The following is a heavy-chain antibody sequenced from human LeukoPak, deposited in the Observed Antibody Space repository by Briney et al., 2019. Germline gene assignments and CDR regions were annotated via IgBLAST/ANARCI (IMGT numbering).Heavy chain of an antibody. D-gene: IGHD1-26*01. Sequence: PGGSQRLSCAASGFTFDDYGMSWVRQAPGKGLEWVSGINWSGSRTGYADSVKGRFTISRDNAKNSLYLQMNSLRAEDTASYYCASAVGAGYYFDYWGQGTLVTVPS. CDR3: ASAVGAGYYFDY. V-gene: IGHV3-20*04. J-gene: IGHJ4*02. CDR1: GFTFDDYG. CDR2: INWSGSRT.